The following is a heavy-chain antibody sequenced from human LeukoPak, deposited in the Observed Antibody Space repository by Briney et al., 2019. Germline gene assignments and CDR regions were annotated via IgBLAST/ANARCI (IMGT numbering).Heavy chain of an antibody. V-gene: IGHV3-21*01. CDR3: ARDQRYYYDSSGYLAYYFDY. J-gene: IGHJ4*02. CDR1: GFTFSSYS. D-gene: IGHD3-22*01. Sequence: GGSLRLSCAASGFTFSSYSMNWVRQAPGKGLEWVSSISSSSSYIYYADSVKGRFTISRDNAKNSLYLQMNSLRAEDTAVYYCARDQRYYYDSSGYLAYYFDYWGQGTLVTVSS. CDR2: ISSSSSYI.